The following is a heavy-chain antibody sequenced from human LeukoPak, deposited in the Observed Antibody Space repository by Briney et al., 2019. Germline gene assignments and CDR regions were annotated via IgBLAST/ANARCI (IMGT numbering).Heavy chain of an antibody. D-gene: IGHD6-13*01. J-gene: IGHJ4*02. CDR1: GGSISSYY. CDR2: IYYSGST. V-gene: IGHV4-59*01. CDR3: ARGGYSAAGSFDY. Sequence: PSETLSLTCTVSGGSISSYYWSWIRQPPGKGLEWIGYIYYSGSTNYNPSLKSRVTISVDTSKNQFALKLSSVTAAETAVYYCARGGYSAAGSFDYWGQGTLVTVSS.